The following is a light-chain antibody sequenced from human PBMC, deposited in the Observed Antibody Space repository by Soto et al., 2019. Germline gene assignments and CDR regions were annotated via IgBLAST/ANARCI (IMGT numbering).Light chain of an antibody. CDR1: KLGDKY. J-gene: IGLJ2*01. CDR3: QAWDSSTDVV. V-gene: IGLV3-1*01. Sequence: SSELTQPPSVSVSPGQTASITCSGDKLGDKYTCWYQQKPGQSPVLVIYQHSQRPSGIPERFSGSNSGNTATLTISGTQEMDEADYYWQAWDSSTDVVFGGGTKLTVL. CDR2: QHS.